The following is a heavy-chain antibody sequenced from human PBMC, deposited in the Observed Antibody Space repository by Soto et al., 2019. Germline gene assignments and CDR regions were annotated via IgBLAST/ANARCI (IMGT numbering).Heavy chain of an antibody. D-gene: IGHD3-22*01. CDR2: ISYDGSNK. CDR1: GFTFSSYA. CDR3: AREIIVVVITPGYGIDV. Sequence: GGSLRLSCAASGFTFSSYAMHWVRQAPGKGLEWVAVISYDGSNKYYADSVKGRFTISRDNSKNTLYLQMNSLRAEDTAVYYCAREIIVVVITPGYGIDVWGQGTTVTSP. V-gene: IGHV3-30-3*01. J-gene: IGHJ6*02.